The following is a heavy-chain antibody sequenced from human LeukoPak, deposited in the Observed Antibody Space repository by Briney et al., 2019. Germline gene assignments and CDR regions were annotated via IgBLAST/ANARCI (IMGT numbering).Heavy chain of an antibody. D-gene: IGHD3-10*01. CDR2: FDPEDGET. CDR1: GYTLTELT. V-gene: IGHV1-24*01. J-gene: IGHJ4*02. CDR3: ATATPTVKWFGELFDFDY. Sequence: GASVKVSCKVSGYTLTELTMHWVRHAPGKGLEWMGGFDPEDGETIYAQKFQGRVTMTEDTSTDTAYMELSSLRSEDTAVYYCATATPTVKWFGELFDFDYWGQGTLVTVSS.